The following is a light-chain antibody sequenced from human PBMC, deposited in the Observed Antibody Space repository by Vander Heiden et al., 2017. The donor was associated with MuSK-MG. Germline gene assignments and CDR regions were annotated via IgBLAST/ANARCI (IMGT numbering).Light chain of an antibody. CDR3: QVWDDNSDHVI. CDR1: NIGIKS. J-gene: IGLJ2*01. Sequence: SYVLTQPPSVSVAPGQTARITCGGNNIGIKSVHWYQQKPGQAPVVVVYDDSDRPSGIPERFSGFNSGDTATLTISRVEAGDEADYDCQVWDDNSDHVIFGGGTKLIFL. V-gene: IGLV3-21*02. CDR2: DDS.